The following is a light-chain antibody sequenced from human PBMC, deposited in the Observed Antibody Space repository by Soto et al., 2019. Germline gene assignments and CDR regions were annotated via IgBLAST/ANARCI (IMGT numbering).Light chain of an antibody. CDR3: QQYGNSPRT. J-gene: IGKJ1*01. CDR2: GAS. CDR1: QSVTSSY. Sequence: EIVLTQSPGTLSLSPGERATLSCRASQSVTSSYLAWYQQKPGQAPRLLIDGASSRVTGIPDRFSGSGSGTDFTLTISSLEPEDFAVYYCQQYGNSPRTFGQGTKVEIK. V-gene: IGKV3-20*01.